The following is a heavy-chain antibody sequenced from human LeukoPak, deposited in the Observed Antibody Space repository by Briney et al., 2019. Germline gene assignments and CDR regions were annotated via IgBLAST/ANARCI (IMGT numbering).Heavy chain of an antibody. Sequence: GGSLRLSCAASRFIFSNYNMNWVRQAPGKGLEWVANIKQDGSEKYYVDSVKGRFTISRDNAKNLLYLQMNSLRAEETAVYYCAGDSRDGFGGWGQGTLVTVSS. CDR2: IKQDGSEK. J-gene: IGHJ4*02. D-gene: IGHD5-24*01. V-gene: IGHV3-7*01. CDR1: RFIFSNYN. CDR3: AGDSRDGFGG.